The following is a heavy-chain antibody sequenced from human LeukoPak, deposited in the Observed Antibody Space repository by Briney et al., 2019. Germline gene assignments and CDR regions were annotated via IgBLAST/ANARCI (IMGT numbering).Heavy chain of an antibody. CDR2: INPNSGGT. D-gene: IGHD4-17*01. V-gene: IGHV1-2*04. Sequence: GASVKISCKASGYTFTGYYMHWVRQAPGQGLEWMGWINPNSGGTKYAQKFQGWVTMTRDTSISTAYMELSRLRSDDTAVYYCARGDTVYPDYWGQGTLVTVSS. J-gene: IGHJ4*02. CDR1: GYTFTGYY. CDR3: ARGDTVYPDY.